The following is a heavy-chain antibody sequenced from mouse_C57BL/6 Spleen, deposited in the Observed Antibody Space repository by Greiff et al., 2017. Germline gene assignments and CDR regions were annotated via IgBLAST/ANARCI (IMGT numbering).Heavy chain of an antibody. Sequence: QVQLQQPGAELVRPGSSVKLSCKASGYTFPSYWMDWVKQRPGQGLEWIGNIYPSDSETHYNQKFKDKATLTVDKSSSTAYMQLSSLTSEDSAVYYCARDNYRYFDVWGTGTTVTVSS. J-gene: IGHJ1*03. CDR1: GYTFPSYW. V-gene: IGHV1-61*01. CDR2: IYPSDSET. CDR3: ARDNYRYFDV.